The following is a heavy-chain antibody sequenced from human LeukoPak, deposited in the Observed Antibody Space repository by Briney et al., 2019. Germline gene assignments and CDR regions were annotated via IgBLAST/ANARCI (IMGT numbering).Heavy chain of an antibody. D-gene: IGHD6-19*01. J-gene: IGHJ4*02. Sequence: GRSLRLSCAASGFTFDDYAMHWVRQAPGKGLEWVSGISWNSGSIGYADSVKGRFTISRDNAKNSLYLQMNSLRAEDTALYYCAKDWAYSSGWDIAAFDYWGQGTLVTVSS. CDR2: ISWNSGSI. CDR1: GFTFDDYA. CDR3: AKDWAYSSGWDIAAFDY. V-gene: IGHV3-9*01.